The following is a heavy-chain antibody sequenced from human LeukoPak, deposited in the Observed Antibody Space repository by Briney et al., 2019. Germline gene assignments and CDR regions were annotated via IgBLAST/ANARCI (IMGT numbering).Heavy chain of an antibody. V-gene: IGHV4-4*07. D-gene: IGHD6-19*01. CDR2: IYTSGST. CDR1: GGSISSYY. Sequence: SETLSLTCTVSGGSISSYYWSWIRQPAGKGLEWIGRIYTSGSTNYNPSLKSRVTMSVDTSKNQFSLKLRSVTAADTAVYYCASSISIAVEYYFDYWGQGTLVTVSS. J-gene: IGHJ4*02. CDR3: ASSISIAVEYYFDY.